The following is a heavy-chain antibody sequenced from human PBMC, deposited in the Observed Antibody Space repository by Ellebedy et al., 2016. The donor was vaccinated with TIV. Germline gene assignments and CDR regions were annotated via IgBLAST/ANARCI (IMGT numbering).Heavy chain of an antibody. V-gene: IGHV3-7*05. CDR2: IKQDGSEK. CDR3: ARDRGLAGYYFDY. J-gene: IGHJ4*02. D-gene: IGHD3-10*01. Sequence: GGSLRLXCAASGFTFSSYWMSWVRQAPGKGLEWVANIKQDGSEKYYVDSVMGRFTISRDNAKNSLYLQMNSLRAEDTAVYYCARDRGLAGYYFDYWGQGTLVTVSS. CDR1: GFTFSSYW.